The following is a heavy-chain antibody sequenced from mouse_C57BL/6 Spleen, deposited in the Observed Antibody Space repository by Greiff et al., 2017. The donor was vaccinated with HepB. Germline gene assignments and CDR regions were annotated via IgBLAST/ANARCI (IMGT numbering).Heavy chain of an antibody. V-gene: IGHV1-62-2*01. D-gene: IGHD1-1*01. CDR1: GYTFTEYT. Sequence: QVQLQQSGAELVKPGASVKLSCKASGYTFTEYTIHWVKQRSGQGLEWIGWFYPGSGSIKYNEKFKDKATLTADKSSSTVYMERSSLTSEDAAVYFFARHEDRGYYGSSSSAMDYWGQGTSVTVSS. CDR2: FYPGSGSI. J-gene: IGHJ4*01. CDR3: ARHEDRGYYGSSSSAMDY.